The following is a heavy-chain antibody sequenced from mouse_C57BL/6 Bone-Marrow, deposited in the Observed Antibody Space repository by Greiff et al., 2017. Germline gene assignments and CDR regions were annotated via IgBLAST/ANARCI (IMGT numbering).Heavy chain of an antibody. CDR2: ISYDGSN. D-gene: IGHD1-1*01. V-gene: IGHV3-6*01. CDR1: GYSITSGYY. J-gene: IGHJ1*03. CDR3: AKAQYYGSSPYWYFDV. Sequence: EVQLQQSGPGLVKPSQSLSLTCSVTGYSITSGYYWNWIRQFPGNKLEWMGYISYDGSNNYNPSLKNRISITRDTSKNQFFLKLTSVTTEDTATYYCAKAQYYGSSPYWYFDVWGTGTTVTVSS.